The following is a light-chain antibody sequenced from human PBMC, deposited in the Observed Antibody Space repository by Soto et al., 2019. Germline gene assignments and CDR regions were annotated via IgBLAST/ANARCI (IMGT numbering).Light chain of an antibody. CDR1: QSVSSSS. CDR3: QQYGSSPPKYT. CDR2: DAS. V-gene: IGKV3-20*01. Sequence: EIVLTQSPGTLSLSPGERATLSCRASQSVSSSSLAWYQQKPGQAPRLLLFDASSRATDIPDRFSGSGSGTHFTLTISRLEPEDFAVYYCQQYGSSPPKYTFGQGTKLEIK. J-gene: IGKJ2*01.